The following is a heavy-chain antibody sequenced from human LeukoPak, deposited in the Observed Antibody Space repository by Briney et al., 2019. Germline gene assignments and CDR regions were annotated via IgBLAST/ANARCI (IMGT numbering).Heavy chain of an antibody. Sequence: PGGSLRLSCAASGFTFSSYAMHWVRQAPGKVLEWVAVISYDGSNKYYADSVKGRFTISRDNSKNTLYLQMNSLRAEDTAVYYCARVAFGVVHNYFDYWGHGTLVTVSS. V-gene: IGHV3-30*04. J-gene: IGHJ4*01. CDR3: ARVAFGVVHNYFDY. D-gene: IGHD3-3*01. CDR2: ISYDGSNK. CDR1: GFTFSSYA.